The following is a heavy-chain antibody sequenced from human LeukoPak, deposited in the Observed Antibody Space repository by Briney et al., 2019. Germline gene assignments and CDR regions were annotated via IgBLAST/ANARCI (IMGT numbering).Heavy chain of an antibody. CDR1: GYTFTIYD. CDR2: MNPNRGNT. D-gene: IGHD1-26*01. V-gene: IGHV1-8*01. CDR3: ARGGELPDY. Sequence: GASVTVSCKASGYTFTIYDIHWVRQATGQGLEWMGWMNPNRGNTGYAQKFQGRVTMTRNTSISTAYMELSSLRSEDTAVYYCARGGELPDYWGQGTLVTVSS. J-gene: IGHJ4*02.